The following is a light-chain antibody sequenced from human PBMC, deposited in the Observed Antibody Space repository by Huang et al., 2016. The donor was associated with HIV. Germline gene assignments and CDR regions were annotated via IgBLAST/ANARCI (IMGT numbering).Light chain of an antibody. V-gene: IGKV3-11*01. Sequence: EIVLTQSPATLSLSPGERATLSCRASQSVSSYLAWYQHKPGQAPRLLIYDASNRASGISARFSGSGSGTDFTLTISSLEPEDFVVYYCQQRSDWALTFGGGTRVEIK. J-gene: IGKJ4*01. CDR1: QSVSSY. CDR3: QQRSDWALT. CDR2: DAS.